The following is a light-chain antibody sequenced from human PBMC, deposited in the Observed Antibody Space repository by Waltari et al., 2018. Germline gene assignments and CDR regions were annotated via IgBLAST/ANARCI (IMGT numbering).Light chain of an antibody. V-gene: IGLV2-14*03. CDR1: GSAVGASHS. CDR3: SSQTLDGLVL. J-gene: IGLJ2*01. CDR2: DVT. Sequence: QSALTQPASVSGSPVQSITISCTGCGSAVGASHSVSLHQHHPGKAPQVIIYDVTNRPSGVSDRFSASKSANTASLTISRLQPEDEADYYCSSQTLDGLVLFGGGTRLTVL.